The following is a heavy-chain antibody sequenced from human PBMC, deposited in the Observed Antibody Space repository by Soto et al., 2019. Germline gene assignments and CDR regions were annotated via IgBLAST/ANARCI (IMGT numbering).Heavy chain of an antibody. V-gene: IGHV4-39*01. D-gene: IGHD1-26*01. CDR1: GGSISSSSHY. CDR3: ATYSGSWAFDY. Sequence: PWETLSLTCIVSGGSISSSSHYWGWIRQPPGKGLEWIGSIHYTGSTFDNPSLKSRDTLSVDTSKNQFSLKPTSVTAAVTAVYFCATYSGSWAFDYWGQGTLVTVSS. CDR2: IHYTGST. J-gene: IGHJ4*02.